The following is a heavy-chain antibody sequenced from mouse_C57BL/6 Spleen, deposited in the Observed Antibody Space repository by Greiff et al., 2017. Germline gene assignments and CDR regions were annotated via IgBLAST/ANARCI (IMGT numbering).Heavy chain of an antibody. J-gene: IGHJ2*01. CDR1: GYTFTSYW. Sequence: QVQLQQPGAELVKPGASVKMSCKASGYTFTSYWITWVKQRPGQGLEWIGDIYPGSGSTNYNEKFKSKATLTVDTPSSTAYMQLSSLTSEDSAVYYCAKGTQLSLYFDYWGQGTTLTVSS. CDR2: IYPGSGST. V-gene: IGHV1-55*01. CDR3: AKGTQLSLYFDY. D-gene: IGHD3-2*02.